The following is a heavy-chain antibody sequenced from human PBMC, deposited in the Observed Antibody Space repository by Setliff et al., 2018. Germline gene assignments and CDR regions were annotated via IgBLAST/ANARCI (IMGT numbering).Heavy chain of an antibody. V-gene: IGHV4-38-2*01. CDR2: MYHSGST. CDR1: YYSISSGYY. J-gene: IGHJ3*02. CDR3: ARHIWGAKMQLPHDVFDI. Sequence: AETLSLTCAVSYYSISSGYYWGWIRQPPGKGLEWIGSMYHSGSTYYSPSLESRVTISVDMSKNHLSLKLSSVTAADTAVYYCARHIWGAKMQLPHDVFDIWGQGTMVTVSS. D-gene: IGHD2-2*01.